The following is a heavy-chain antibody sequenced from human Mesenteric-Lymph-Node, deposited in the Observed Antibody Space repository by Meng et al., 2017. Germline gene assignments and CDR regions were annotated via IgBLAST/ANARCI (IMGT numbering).Heavy chain of an antibody. J-gene: IGHJ4*02. CDR3: ARDLGVATSIAGFVY. D-gene: IGHD5-12*01. V-gene: IGHV4-34*01. CDR1: GGSFSGYY. Sequence: QVQLQQWGAGLLKPSETLSLTCAVHGGSFSGYYWSWIRQPPGKGLEWIGYIYYSGSTYYNPSLKSRVTISVDTSKNQFSLRLSSVTAADTAVYYCARDLGVATSIAGFVYWGQGTLVTVSS. CDR2: IYYSGST.